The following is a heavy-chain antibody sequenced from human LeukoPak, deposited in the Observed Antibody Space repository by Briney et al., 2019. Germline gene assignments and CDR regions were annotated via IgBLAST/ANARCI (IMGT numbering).Heavy chain of an antibody. CDR2: IDHAGTT. CDR1: GYSISTGYY. V-gene: IGHV4-38-2*02. J-gene: IGHJ4*02. D-gene: IGHD5-24*01. Sequence: SETLSLTCTVSGYSISTGYYWDWIRQPPGKGLEWIGTIDHAGTTFYNVSLKSRVTISVDTPNNQFSLRLNSVGAADTAVYYCARHRDGYNQLDYWGQGTLVTVSS. CDR3: ARHRDGYNQLDY.